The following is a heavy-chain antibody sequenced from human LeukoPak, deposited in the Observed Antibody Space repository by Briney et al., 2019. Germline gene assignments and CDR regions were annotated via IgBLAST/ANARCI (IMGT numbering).Heavy chain of an antibody. Sequence: SETLSLTCAVYGGSFSGYYWSWIRQPPGKGLEWIGEINHSGSTNYNPSLKSRVTISVDTSKNQFSLKLSSVTAADTVVYYCARGKFYGDYFVPFDYWGQGTLVTVSS. V-gene: IGHV4-34*01. CDR3: ARGKFYGDYFVPFDY. CDR1: GGSFSGYY. D-gene: IGHD4-17*01. J-gene: IGHJ4*02. CDR2: INHSGST.